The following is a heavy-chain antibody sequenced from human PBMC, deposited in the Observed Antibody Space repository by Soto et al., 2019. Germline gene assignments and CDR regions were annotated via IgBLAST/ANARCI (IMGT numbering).Heavy chain of an antibody. CDR3: AKGAGYYGSGSTDY. J-gene: IGHJ4*02. CDR1: GFTFSSYG. CDR2: ISYDGSNK. V-gene: IGHV3-30*18. D-gene: IGHD3-10*01. Sequence: QVQLVESGGGVVQPGRSLRLSCAASGFTFSSYGMHWVRQAPGKGLEWVAVISYDGSNKYYADSVKGRFTISRDNSKNPLAVQMNSLRAEDGAVYYCAKGAGYYGSGSTDYWGQGTLVTVSS.